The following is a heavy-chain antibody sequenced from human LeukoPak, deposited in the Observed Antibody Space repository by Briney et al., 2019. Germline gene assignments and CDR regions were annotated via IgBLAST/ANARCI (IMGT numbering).Heavy chain of an antibody. CDR3: ARQTGSGLFILP. D-gene: IGHD3/OR15-3a*01. Sequence: PSETLSLTCAVYGGSFSGYYWSWIRQPPGMGLEWIGEINRSGSTNYNPSLKSRVTISVDTSKNQFSLKLSSVTAADTAVYFCARQTGSGLFILPGGQGTVVTVSS. V-gene: IGHV4-34*01. CDR1: GGSFSGYY. CDR2: INRSGST. J-gene: IGHJ4*02.